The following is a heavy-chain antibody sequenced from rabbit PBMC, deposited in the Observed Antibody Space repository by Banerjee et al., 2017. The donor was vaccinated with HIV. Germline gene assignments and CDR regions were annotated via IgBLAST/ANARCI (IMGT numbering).Heavy chain of an antibody. CDR3: ARGDGYAGDGYAL. V-gene: IGHV1S43*01. D-gene: IGHD4-2*01. CDR2: IYTTSGST. Sequence: QQQLEESGGGLVKPGGTLTLTCKASGIDFSSYYRMCWVRQAPGRGLELIACIYTTSGSTWYASWVNGRVTISRSTSLNTVDLQMTSLTAADTATYFCARGDGYAGDGYALWGPGTLVTVS. CDR1: GIDFSSYYR. J-gene: IGHJ6*01.